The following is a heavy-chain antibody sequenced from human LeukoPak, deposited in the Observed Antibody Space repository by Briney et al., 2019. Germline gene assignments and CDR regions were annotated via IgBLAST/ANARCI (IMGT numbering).Heavy chain of an antibody. CDR1: GFTFSSYG. D-gene: IGHD3-10*01. V-gene: IGHV3-30*02. Sequence: GGSLRLSCAASGFTFSSYGMHWVRQAPGKGLEWVTFIRYDGSKKYYADSVRGRFTISRDNSKNTLYLQMNSLRAEDTAVYYCAKDQEGVTGIGYWGQGTLVTVSS. J-gene: IGHJ4*02. CDR2: IRYDGSKK. CDR3: AKDQEGVTGIGY.